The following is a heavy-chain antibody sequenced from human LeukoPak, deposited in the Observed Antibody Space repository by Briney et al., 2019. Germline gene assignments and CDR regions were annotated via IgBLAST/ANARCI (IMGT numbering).Heavy chain of an antibody. CDR3: ARDLPSTSNWEPDY. Sequence: ASVKVSCKASGYTFTDYYIHWVRQAPGQGLEWMGRINSNNGVTDDAQNFQVRVTMTRDTSICTAYMELSRLTSDDTAVYYCARDLPSTSNWEPDYWGQGTLVSVSS. V-gene: IGHV1-2*06. CDR1: GYTFTDYY. J-gene: IGHJ4*02. D-gene: IGHD1-26*01. CDR2: INSNNGVT.